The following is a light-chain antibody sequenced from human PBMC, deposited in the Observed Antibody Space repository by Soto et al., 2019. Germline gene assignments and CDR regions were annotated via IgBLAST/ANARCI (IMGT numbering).Light chain of an antibody. CDR3: CSYTTSNTRQIV. Sequence: QSALTQPASVSGSPGQSITISCTGTSRDVGGYNYVSWYQQQPGKAPKLMIYDVSNRPSGVSNRFSGSKSGNTASLTISGLQAEDEADYYCCSYTTSNTRQIVFGTGTKVTVL. CDR2: DVS. J-gene: IGLJ1*01. V-gene: IGLV2-14*01. CDR1: SRDVGGYNY.